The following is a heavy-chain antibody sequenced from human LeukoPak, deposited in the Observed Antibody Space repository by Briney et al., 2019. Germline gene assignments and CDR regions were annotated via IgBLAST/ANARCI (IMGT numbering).Heavy chain of an antibody. CDR1: GGSISSYY. J-gene: IGHJ3*02. Sequence: SVTLSLTCTVSGGSISSYYWSWIRQPAGKGLEWIGRIYTSGSTNYNPSLKSRVTMSVDTSKNQFSLKLSSVTAADTAVYYCARGEYYDYVWGSYRYSKAFDIWGQGTMVTVSS. V-gene: IGHV4-4*07. CDR3: ARGEYYDYVWGSYRYSKAFDI. CDR2: IYTSGST. D-gene: IGHD3-16*02.